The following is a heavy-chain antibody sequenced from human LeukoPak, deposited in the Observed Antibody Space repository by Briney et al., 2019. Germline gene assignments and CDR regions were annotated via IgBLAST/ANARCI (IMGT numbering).Heavy chain of an antibody. D-gene: IGHD4-23*01. CDR2: IYYSGST. J-gene: IGHJ4*02. CDR3: ARIDYGVNSVQGLMVDY. Sequence: PSETLSLTCAVSGGSISSGGYYWSWIRQHPGKGLEWIGYIYYSGSTYYNPSLKSRVTISVDTSKNQFSLKLSSVTAADTAVYYCARIDYGVNSVQGLMVDYWGQGTLVTVSS. CDR1: GGSISSGGYY. V-gene: IGHV4-31*11.